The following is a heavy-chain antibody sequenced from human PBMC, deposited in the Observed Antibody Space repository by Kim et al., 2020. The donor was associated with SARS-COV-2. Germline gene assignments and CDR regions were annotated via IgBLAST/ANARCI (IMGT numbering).Heavy chain of an antibody. V-gene: IGHV3-21*01. CDR3: ARDGDIVATLSFFDY. D-gene: IGHD5-12*01. J-gene: IGHJ4*02. Sequence: DSWKGRFTITRDNAKNSLYLQMNSLRAEDTAVYYCARDGDIVATLSFFDYWGQGTLVTVSS.